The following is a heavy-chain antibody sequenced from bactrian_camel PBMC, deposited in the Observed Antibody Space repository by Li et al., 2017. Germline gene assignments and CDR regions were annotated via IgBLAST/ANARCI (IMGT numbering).Heavy chain of an antibody. V-gene: IGHV3S1*01. D-gene: IGHD6*01. CDR3: AKTGDGGSWGEYDF. Sequence: HVQLVESGGGSVQARGPLRLSCTASGSTYCMAWFRQAPASEREGVAAIYTGSGVYTGDSTTVLVDSVKCRFTVSRDSAKNTVYLQLTSLKTEDMAMYYCAKTGDGGSWGEYDFWGQGTQVTVS. CDR2: IYTGSGVYTGDSTT. J-gene: IGHJ4*01. CDR1: GSTYC.